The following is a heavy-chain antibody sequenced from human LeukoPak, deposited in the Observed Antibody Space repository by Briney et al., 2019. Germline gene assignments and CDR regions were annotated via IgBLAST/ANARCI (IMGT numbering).Heavy chain of an antibody. J-gene: IGHJ3*02. Sequence: VASVKVSCKTTGYSFTSYAIHWVRQAPGQRLEWMGWINAGNGNTKYSQKFQGRVTMTEDTSTDTAYMELSSLRSEDTAVYYCATDRAYSGSYGSTAFDIWGQGTMVTVSS. V-gene: IGHV1-3*01. D-gene: IGHD1-26*01. CDR3: ATDRAYSGSYGSTAFDI. CDR2: INAGNGNT. CDR1: GYSFTSYA.